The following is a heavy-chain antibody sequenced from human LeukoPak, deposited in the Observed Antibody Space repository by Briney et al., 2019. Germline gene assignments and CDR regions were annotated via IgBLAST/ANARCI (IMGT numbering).Heavy chain of an antibody. D-gene: IGHD3-3*01. J-gene: IGHJ4*02. CDR1: AASITSYF. V-gene: IGHV4-59*01. CDR3: ASVTIFGVVNF. CDR2: SLDSGSP. Sequence: SETLSLTCNVSAASITSYFSSWIRQPPGKGLEWIGYSLDSGSPNYNPSLKSRVAMSIDTSRNQFSLKLKSVTAADTAIYYCASVTIFGVVNFWSQGTLVTVSS.